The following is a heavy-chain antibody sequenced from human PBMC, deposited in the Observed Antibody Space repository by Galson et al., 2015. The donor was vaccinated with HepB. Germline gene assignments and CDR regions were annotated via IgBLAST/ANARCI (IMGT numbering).Heavy chain of an antibody. Sequence: SLRLSCAASGFTFSSYSMNWVRQAPGKGLEWVSPISSSSSYIYYADSVKGRFTISRDNAKNSLYLQMNSLRAEDTAVYYCARPLGYCSSTSCQNDYYYGMDVWGQGTTVTVSS. CDR3: ARPLGYCSSTSCQNDYYYGMDV. J-gene: IGHJ6*02. CDR1: GFTFSSYS. D-gene: IGHD2-2*01. V-gene: IGHV3-21*01. CDR2: ISSSSSYI.